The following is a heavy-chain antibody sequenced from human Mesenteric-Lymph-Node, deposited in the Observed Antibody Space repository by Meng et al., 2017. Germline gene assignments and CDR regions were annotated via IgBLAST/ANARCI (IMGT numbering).Heavy chain of an antibody. J-gene: IGHJ5*02. D-gene: IGHD2-2*01. CDR3: ARDYEYCSSTSCYESNWFDP. CDR1: GYTFTSYG. V-gene: IGHV1-18*01. CDR2: ISAYNGNT. Sequence: VRLWQSVAEVHKHWASVKASCKASGYTFTSYGISWVRQAPGQGLEWMGWISAYNGNTNYAQKRQGRVTMTTDTSTSTAYMELRSLRSDDTAVYYCARDYEYCSSTSCYESNWFDPWGQGTLVTVSS.